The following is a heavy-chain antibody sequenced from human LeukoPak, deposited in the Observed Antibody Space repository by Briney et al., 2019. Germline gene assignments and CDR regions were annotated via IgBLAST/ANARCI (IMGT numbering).Heavy chain of an antibody. CDR2: INRDGSEK. J-gene: IGHJ4*02. CDR3: ARGSGSYFY. D-gene: IGHD1-26*01. Sequence: PGGSLRLSCVASGFIVSNTWMSWVRQAPGKGLEWVASINRDGSEKYYADSVKGRFTISKENAKNSLYLQMDSLRAEDTAVYYCARGSGSYFYWGQGTLVTVSS. V-gene: IGHV3-7*01. CDR1: GFIVSNTW.